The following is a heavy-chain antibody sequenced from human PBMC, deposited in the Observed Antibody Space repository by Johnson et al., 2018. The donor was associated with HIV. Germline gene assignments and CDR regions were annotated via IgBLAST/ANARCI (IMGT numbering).Heavy chain of an antibody. J-gene: IGHJ3*02. Sequence: VQLVESGGGLVQPGGSLRLSCAASGFTFSSYDMHWVRQATGKGLEWVSAIGTAGDTYYPGSVKGRFTISRENAKNSLYLQMNSLRAGDTAVYYCAKDGQRGRAMIVARLGAFDIWGQGTVVAVSS. V-gene: IGHV3-13*01. D-gene: IGHD3-22*01. CDR2: IGTAGDT. CDR1: GFTFSSYD. CDR3: AKDGQRGRAMIVARLGAFDI.